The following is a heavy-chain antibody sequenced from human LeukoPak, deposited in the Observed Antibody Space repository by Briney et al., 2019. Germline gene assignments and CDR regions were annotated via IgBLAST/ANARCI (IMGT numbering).Heavy chain of an antibody. V-gene: IGHV4-34*01. D-gene: IGHD3-22*01. CDR1: GGSFSGYY. Sequence: ASETLSLTCAVYGGSFSGYYWSWIRQPPGKGLEWIGEINHSGSTNYNPSLKSRVTISVDTSKNQFSLKLSSVTAADTAVYYCARISRNYYDSSGIDYWGQGTLVTVSS. J-gene: IGHJ4*02. CDR2: INHSGST. CDR3: ARISRNYYDSSGIDY.